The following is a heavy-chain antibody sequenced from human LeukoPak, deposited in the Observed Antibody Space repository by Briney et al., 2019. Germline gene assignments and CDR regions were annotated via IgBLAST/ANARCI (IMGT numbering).Heavy chain of an antibody. Sequence: SETLSLTCTVSGRSISSSSYYWGWIRQPPGKGLEWIGSIYYSGSTYYNPSLKSRVTISVDTSKNQFSRKLSSVTAADTAVYYGASEGWHYFDYWGQGTLVTVSS. CDR1: GRSISSSSYY. CDR3: ASEGWHYFDY. J-gene: IGHJ4*02. V-gene: IGHV4-39*01. CDR2: IYYSGST. D-gene: IGHD2-15*01.